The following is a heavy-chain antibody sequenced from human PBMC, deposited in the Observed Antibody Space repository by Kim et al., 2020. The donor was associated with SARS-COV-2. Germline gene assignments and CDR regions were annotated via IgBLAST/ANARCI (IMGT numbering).Heavy chain of an antibody. Sequence: TDGGTTDYAAPVKGRFTISRDDSKNTLYLQMNSLKTGDTAVYYCPSRSRGWGQGTLVTVSS. V-gene: IGHV3-15*01. J-gene: IGHJ4*02. CDR2: TDGGTT. D-gene: IGHD3-10*01. CDR3: PSRSRG.